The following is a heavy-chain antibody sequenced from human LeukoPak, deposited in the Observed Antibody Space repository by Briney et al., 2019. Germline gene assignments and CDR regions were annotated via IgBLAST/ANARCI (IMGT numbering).Heavy chain of an antibody. CDR1: GFTFSSYA. Sequence: SGGSLRLSCAASGFTFSSYAMSWVRQAPGKGLEWVSAISGSGGSTYYADSVKGRFTISRDNSKNTLYLQMNSLRAEDTAVYYCAKDSSSGYYQPSYYFDYWGQGTLVTVSS. V-gene: IGHV3-23*01. J-gene: IGHJ4*02. CDR3: AKDSSSGYYQPSYYFDY. D-gene: IGHD3-22*01. CDR2: ISGSGGST.